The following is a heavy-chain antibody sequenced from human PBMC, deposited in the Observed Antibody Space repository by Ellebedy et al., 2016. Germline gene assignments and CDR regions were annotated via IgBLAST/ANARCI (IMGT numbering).Heavy chain of an antibody. CDR3: AKEDRSGWYPAFDY. J-gene: IGHJ4*02. CDR2: ISYDGSNK. D-gene: IGHD6-19*01. V-gene: IGHV3-30*18. Sequence: GGSLRLXCAASGFTFSSYGMHWVRQAPGKGLEWVAVISYDGSNKYYADSVKGRFTISRDNSKNTLYLQMNSLRAEDTAVYYCAKEDRSGWYPAFDYWGQGTLVTVPS. CDR1: GFTFSSYG.